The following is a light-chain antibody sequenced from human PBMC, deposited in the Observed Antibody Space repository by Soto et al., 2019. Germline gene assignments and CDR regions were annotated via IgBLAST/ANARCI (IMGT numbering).Light chain of an antibody. CDR2: AAS. CDR1: QSLTNSY. CDR3: QKHGTSTTNP. J-gene: IGKJ2*01. Sequence: EIVLTQSPGTLSLSPGERATLSCRASQSLTNSYLAWYQQKPGQAPRLLIYAASSRATGIPDRFSGSVSGTDFSLTIRRMEPEDFEVYYCQKHGTSTTNPFGQGTKLEIK. V-gene: IGKV3-20*01.